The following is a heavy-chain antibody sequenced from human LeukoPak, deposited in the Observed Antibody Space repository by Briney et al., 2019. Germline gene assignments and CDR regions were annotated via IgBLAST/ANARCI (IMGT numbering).Heavy chain of an antibody. Sequence: ASVKVSCKASGYTFTSYYMDWVRQAPGQGLEWMGIINPSGGSTTYAQKFQDRVTMTRDTSTSTVYMELSSLRSEDTAVYYCASRSFDAFDIWGQGTMVTVSS. CDR1: GYTFTSYY. V-gene: IGHV1-46*01. CDR2: INPSGGST. CDR3: ASRSFDAFDI. J-gene: IGHJ3*02.